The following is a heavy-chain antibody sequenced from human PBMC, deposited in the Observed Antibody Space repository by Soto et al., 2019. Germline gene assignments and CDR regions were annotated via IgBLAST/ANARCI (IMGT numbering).Heavy chain of an antibody. V-gene: IGHV4-4*02. Sequence: QVQLQESGPGLVRLSGTLSLPCDVSGASIGSTNWGSWARQPPGRGLVGMGEVYHTGYTNYNPSLSGRVTFSVDTSKNQFSLKLTSVTAADTAVYYCARDVGVSGFSYGLDVWGQGATVTVSS. J-gene: IGHJ6*02. CDR2: VYHTGYT. CDR1: GASIGSTNW. D-gene: IGHD3-16*01. CDR3: ARDVGVSGFSYGLDV.